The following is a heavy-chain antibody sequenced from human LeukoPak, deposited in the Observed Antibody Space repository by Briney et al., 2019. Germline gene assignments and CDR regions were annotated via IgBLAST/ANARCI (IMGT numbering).Heavy chain of an antibody. CDR3: ARYDYGGNREYFQH. CDR1: GGSFSGYY. Sequence: SETLSLTCAVYGGSFSGYYWSWIRQPPGKGLEWIGEINHSGSTNYNPSLKSRVTISADTSKNQFSLKLSSVTAADTAVYYCARYDYGGNREYFQHWGQGTLVTVSS. V-gene: IGHV4-34*01. D-gene: IGHD4-23*01. CDR2: INHSGST. J-gene: IGHJ1*01.